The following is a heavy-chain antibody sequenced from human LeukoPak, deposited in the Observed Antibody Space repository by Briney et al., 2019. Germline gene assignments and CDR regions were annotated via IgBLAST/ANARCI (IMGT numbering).Heavy chain of an antibody. CDR3: ARDLGFGVIVYYFDY. CDR2: ISYDGSNK. Sequence: GRSLRLSCAASGFTFSSYAMHWVRQAPGKGLEWVAVISYDGSNKYYADSVKGRFTISRDNSKNTLYLQMNSLRAEDTAVYYCARDLGFGVIVYYFDYWGQGTLVTVSS. D-gene: IGHD3-10*01. V-gene: IGHV3-30*04. J-gene: IGHJ4*02. CDR1: GFTFSSYA.